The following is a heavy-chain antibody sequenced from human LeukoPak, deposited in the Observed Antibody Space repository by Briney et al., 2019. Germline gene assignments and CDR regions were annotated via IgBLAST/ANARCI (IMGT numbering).Heavy chain of an antibody. Sequence: SETLSLTCTVSGDSISSSYWSWIRQPPGKPLEWIGYIYYTGTTNYNPSLKSRVTMSIDTSKNQFSLNLNSVTAADTAVYYCARGFYDSSGYSICFDPWGQGTLVTVSS. CDR1: GDSISSSY. CDR3: ARGFYDSSGYSICFDP. V-gene: IGHV4-59*01. J-gene: IGHJ5*02. D-gene: IGHD3-22*01. CDR2: IYYTGTT.